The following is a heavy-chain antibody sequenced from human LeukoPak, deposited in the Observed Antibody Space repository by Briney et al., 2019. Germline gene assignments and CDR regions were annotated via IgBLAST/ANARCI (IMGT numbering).Heavy chain of an antibody. CDR2: IYYSGST. CDR3: ARAVVVVAATNWFDP. CDR1: GGSISSGDYY. Sequence: SQTLSLTCTVSGGSISSGDYYWSWIRQPPGKGLEWIGYIYYSGSTYYNPSLKSRVTISVDTSKNQFSLKLSSVTAADTAVCYCARAVVVVAATNWFDPWGQGTLVTVSS. J-gene: IGHJ5*02. V-gene: IGHV4-30-4*01. D-gene: IGHD2-15*01.